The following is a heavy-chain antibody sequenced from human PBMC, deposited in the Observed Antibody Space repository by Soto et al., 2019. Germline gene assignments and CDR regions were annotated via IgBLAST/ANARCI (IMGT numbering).Heavy chain of an antibody. J-gene: IGHJ4*02. D-gene: IGHD1-26*01. CDR2: ISAHNGNT. CDR3: ASGRYGAY. CDR1: GYAFTTYG. Sequence: QVHLVQSGAEVKKPGASVKVSCKGSGYAFTTYGITWVRQAPGQGLEWMGWISAHNGNTNYAQKLQGRVTVTRDTSTSTAYMELRSLRSADTAAYYCASGRYGAYWGQGALVTVSS. V-gene: IGHV1-18*01.